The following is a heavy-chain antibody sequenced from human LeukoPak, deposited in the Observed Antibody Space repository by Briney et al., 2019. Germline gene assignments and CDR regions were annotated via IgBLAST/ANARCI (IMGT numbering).Heavy chain of an antibody. J-gene: IGHJ4*02. CDR3: ARGGIYYYDSSGPSEGY. CDR2: ISSSSSYI. Sequence: GGSLRLSCAASGFIFSSYSMNWVRQAPGKGLEWVSSISSSSSYIYYADSVKGRFTISRDNAKNSLYLQMNSLRAEDTAVYYCARGGIYYYDSSGPSEGYWGQGTLVTVSS. CDR1: GFIFSSYS. D-gene: IGHD3-22*01. V-gene: IGHV3-21*01.